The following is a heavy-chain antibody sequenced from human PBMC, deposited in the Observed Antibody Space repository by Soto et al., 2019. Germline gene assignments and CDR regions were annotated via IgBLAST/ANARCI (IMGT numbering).Heavy chain of an antibody. CDR3: AKGIRGGSNSNWFDP. J-gene: IGHJ5*02. V-gene: IGHV3-23*01. CDR1: GFTFSSYG. Sequence: GGSLRLSCAASGFTFSSYGMTWVRQAPGKGLEWVSVISGSGITTYYADSVKGRFTISRDNSKNTLYLQMNSLRAEDTAVYYCAKGIRGGSNSNWFDPWGQGTLVTVSS. CDR2: ISGSGITT. D-gene: IGHD3-10*01.